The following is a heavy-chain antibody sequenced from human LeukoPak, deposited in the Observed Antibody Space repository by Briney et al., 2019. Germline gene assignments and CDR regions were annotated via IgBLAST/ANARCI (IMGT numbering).Heavy chain of an antibody. CDR1: GGSISSYY. Sequence: SETLSLTCTVSGGSISSYYWSWIRQPPGKGLEWIGYIYYSGSTNYNPSLKSRVTISVDTSKNQFSLKLSSVTAADTAVYYYARSDSGSYYDYFDYWGQGTLVTVSS. D-gene: IGHD1-26*01. V-gene: IGHV4-59*01. CDR3: ARSDSGSYYDYFDY. J-gene: IGHJ4*02. CDR2: IYYSGST.